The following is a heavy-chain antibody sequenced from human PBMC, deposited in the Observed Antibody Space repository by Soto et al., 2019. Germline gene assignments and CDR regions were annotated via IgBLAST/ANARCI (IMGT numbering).Heavy chain of an antibody. D-gene: IGHD3-16*01. CDR2: ISATGGGT. V-gene: IGHV3-23*01. J-gene: IGHJ5*01. CDR3: AKDRRAGGNSAFYFDS. CDR1: GFKFSNYA. Sequence: PXVSLRLSFAASGFKFSNYAVSWVRQAPGKGLEWVSLISATGGGTYYADSVKGRFTISRDNSHNTLYLQVHSLTAEDTAVYYCAKDRRAGGNSAFYFDSWGQGAQVTSPQ.